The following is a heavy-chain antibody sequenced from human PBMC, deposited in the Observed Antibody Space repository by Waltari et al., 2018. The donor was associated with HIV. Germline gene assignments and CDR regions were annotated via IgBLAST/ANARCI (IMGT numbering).Heavy chain of an antibody. CDR2: SKSKSDGGTI. CDR1: GFTFTNGW. D-gene: IGHD3-22*01. V-gene: IGHV3-15*01. CDR3: LTHYYDRGF. Sequence: VNLVESGGGLVEPGESLRLSCVASGFTFTNGWMNWVRRAPGKGLEWVGLSKSKSDGGTIEYATPVKGRFTISRDDSQNAVYLQMTNLKTEDTGVYYWLTHYYDRGFWGQGTLVSVSS. J-gene: IGHJ4*02.